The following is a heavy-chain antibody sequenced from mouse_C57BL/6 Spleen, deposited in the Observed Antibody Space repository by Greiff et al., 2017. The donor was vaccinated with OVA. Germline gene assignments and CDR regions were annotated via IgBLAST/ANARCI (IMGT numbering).Heavy chain of an antibody. Sequence: QVQLQQPGAELVRPGSSVKLSCKASGYTFTSYWMHWVKQRPIQGLEWIGNIDPSDSETPYNQKFTDKATLTVDKSSSTAYMQLSSRTAEDYAVYYWERDESFAYWGKGTLVTVAA. CDR2: IDPSDSET. CDR3: ERDESFAY. CDR1: GYTFTSYW. V-gene: IGHV1-52*01. J-gene: IGHJ3*01. D-gene: IGHD6-2*01.